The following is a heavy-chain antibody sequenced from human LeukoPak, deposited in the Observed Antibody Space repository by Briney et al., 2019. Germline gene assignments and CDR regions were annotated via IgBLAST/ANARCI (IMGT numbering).Heavy chain of an antibody. CDR2: ISYDGSNK. Sequence: GGSLRLSCAASGFTFSSYGMHWVRQAPGKGLEWVAVISYDGSNKYYADPVKGRFTISRDNSKNTLYLQMNSLRAEDTAVYYCAKDSPFVVAAPDYWGQGTLVTVSS. J-gene: IGHJ4*02. CDR3: AKDSPFVVAAPDY. D-gene: IGHD2-15*01. CDR1: GFTFSSYG. V-gene: IGHV3-30*18.